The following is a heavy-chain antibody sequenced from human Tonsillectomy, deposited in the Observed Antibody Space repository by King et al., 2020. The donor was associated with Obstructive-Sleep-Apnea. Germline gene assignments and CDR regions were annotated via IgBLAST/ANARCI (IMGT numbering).Heavy chain of an antibody. Sequence: VQLVESGGGVVQPGRSLRLSCAASGFTFSSYAMHWVRQAPGKGLEWVAVISYDGSNKYYADSVKGRFTISRDNSKNTLYLQMNSLRAEDTAVYYCARDRQYYYGSGSYFAPGYYYGMDVWGQGTTVTVSS. V-gene: IGHV3-30-3*01. CDR1: GFTFSSYA. D-gene: IGHD3-10*01. J-gene: IGHJ6*02. CDR3: ARDRQYYYGSGSYFAPGYYYGMDV. CDR2: ISYDGSNK.